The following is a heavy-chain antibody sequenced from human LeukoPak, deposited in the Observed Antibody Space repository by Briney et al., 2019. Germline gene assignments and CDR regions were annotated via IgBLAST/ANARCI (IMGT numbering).Heavy chain of an antibody. CDR1: GFTFSSYS. V-gene: IGHV3-21*01. J-gene: IGHJ4*02. CDR2: ISSSSSYI. D-gene: IGHD2-15*01. Sequence: PGGSLRLSCAASGFTFSSYSMNWVRQAPGKGLEWVSSISSSSSYIYYADSVKGRFTISRDNAKNSLYLQMNSLRAEDTAVYYCARGEDCSGGSCYSGTRTNDYWGQGTLVTVSS. CDR3: ARGEDCSGGSCYSGTRTNDY.